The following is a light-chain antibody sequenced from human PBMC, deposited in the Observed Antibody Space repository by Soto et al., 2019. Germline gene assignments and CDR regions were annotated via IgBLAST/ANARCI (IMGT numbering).Light chain of an antibody. Sequence: QSALPQLPSASGSPGQSVTISCTGTSSDVGAYNYVSWYQQHPGKAPKLLIYEVTKRPSGVPDRFSGSKSGNTASLTVSGLQADDEAEYYCCSNAGSHYYVFGTGTKVTVL. CDR3: CSNAGSHYYV. V-gene: IGLV2-8*01. CDR1: SSDVGAYNY. J-gene: IGLJ1*01. CDR2: EVT.